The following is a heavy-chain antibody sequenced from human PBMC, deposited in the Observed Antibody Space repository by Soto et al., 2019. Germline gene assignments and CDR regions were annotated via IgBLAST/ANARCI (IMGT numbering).Heavy chain of an antibody. D-gene: IGHD4-4*01. J-gene: IGHJ5*02. CDR3: ARVTGDYSRELDWFDP. Sequence: QVQLQQWGAGLLKPSETLSLTCAVYGGSFCGYYWSWIRQPPGKGLEWIGEINHSGSTNYNPSLKSRVTISVDTSKNQFSLKLSSVTAADTAVYYCARVTGDYSRELDWFDPWGQGTLVTVSS. CDR2: INHSGST. V-gene: IGHV4-34*01. CDR1: GGSFCGYY.